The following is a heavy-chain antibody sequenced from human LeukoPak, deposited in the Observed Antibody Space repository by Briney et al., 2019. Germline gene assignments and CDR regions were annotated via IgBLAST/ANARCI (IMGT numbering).Heavy chain of an antibody. CDR2: IYSGGSS. CDR3: AQRAQLPKRHFDY. Sequence: GGSLRLSCAASGFTVTNNDMSWVRQAPGTGLEWVSLIYSGGSSYYVDSVKGRFTISRDNSRNTLYLQMNSLRAEDTAVYYCAQRAQLPKRHFDYWGQGTLVTVSS. J-gene: IGHJ4*02. V-gene: IGHV3-53*01. D-gene: IGHD2-2*01. CDR1: GFTVTNND.